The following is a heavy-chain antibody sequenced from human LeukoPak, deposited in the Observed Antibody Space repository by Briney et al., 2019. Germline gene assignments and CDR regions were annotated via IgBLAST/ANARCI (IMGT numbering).Heavy chain of an antibody. J-gene: IGHJ6*02. D-gene: IGHD3-9*01. Sequence: ASVKVSCKTSGYTFTDYEINWVRQASGQGLEWVGCINPNSGNTGYAQKFQGRVTMTRNTSISTAYMELSSLRSEDTAVYYCARDVLRYFDWFSGMDVWGQGTTVTVSS. V-gene: IGHV1-8*02. CDR3: ARDVLRYFDWFSGMDV. CDR1: GYTFTDYE. CDR2: INPNSGNT.